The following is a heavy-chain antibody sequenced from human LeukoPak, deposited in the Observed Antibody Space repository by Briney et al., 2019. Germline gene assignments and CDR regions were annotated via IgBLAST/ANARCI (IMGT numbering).Heavy chain of an antibody. J-gene: IGHJ4*02. CDR2: IYSGGST. CDR3: AKDLFGGGTTPYYFDY. Sequence: GGSLRLSCAASGSTVSSNYMSWVRQAPGKGLEWISVIYSGGSTYYADSVKGRFTISRDNSKNTLYLQMNSLRAEDTAVYYCAKDLFGGGTTPYYFDYWGQGTLVTVSS. CDR1: GSTVSSNY. V-gene: IGHV3-53*01. D-gene: IGHD1-1*01.